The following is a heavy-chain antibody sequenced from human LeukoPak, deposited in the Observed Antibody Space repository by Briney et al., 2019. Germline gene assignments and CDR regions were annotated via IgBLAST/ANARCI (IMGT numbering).Heavy chain of an antibody. CDR3: ATYYYDSSGTQN. V-gene: IGHV3-53*01. CDR2: IYSGGST. CDR1: GFTFDDYG. Sequence: GGSLRLSCAASGFTFDDYGMSWVRQAPGKGLEWVSVIYSGGSTYYADSVKGRFTISRDNSKNTLYLQMNSLRAEDTAVYYCATYYYDSSGTQNWGQGTLVTVSS. D-gene: IGHD3-22*01. J-gene: IGHJ4*02.